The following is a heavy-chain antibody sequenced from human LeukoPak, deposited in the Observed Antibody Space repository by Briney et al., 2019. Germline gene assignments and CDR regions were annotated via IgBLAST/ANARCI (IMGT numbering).Heavy chain of an antibody. D-gene: IGHD3-10*01. J-gene: IGHJ4*02. CDR3: GRAYGAGSCDY. CDR1: GFTSGNHW. CDR2: INQDGSEK. V-gene: IGHV3-7*01. Sequence: GGSLRLSCAASGFTSGNHWMSWVRQAPGKGLEWVANINQDGSEKYYVDSVKGRFTISRDKAKNSLYLQMNSLRAEDTAVYYCGRAYGAGSCDYWGQGTLVTVSS.